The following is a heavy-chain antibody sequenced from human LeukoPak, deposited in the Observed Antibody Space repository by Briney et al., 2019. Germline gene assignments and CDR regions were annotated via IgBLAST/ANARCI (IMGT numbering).Heavy chain of an antibody. CDR2: IYSSGST. CDR3: ARGPQWLVRRRAFDI. CDR1: GGSISSYY. J-gene: IGHJ3*02. Sequence: SETLSLTCTVSGGSISSYYWSWIRQPPGKGLEWIGYIYSSGSTNYNPSLKSRVTISVDKSKNQFSLKLSSVTAADTAVYYCARGPQWLVRRRAFDIWGQGTMVTVSS. V-gene: IGHV4-59*12. D-gene: IGHD6-19*01.